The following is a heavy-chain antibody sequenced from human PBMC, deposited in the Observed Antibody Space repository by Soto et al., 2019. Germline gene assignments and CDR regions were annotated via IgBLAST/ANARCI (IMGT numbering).Heavy chain of an antibody. J-gene: IGHJ4*02. CDR2: VSPDHGNA. CDR1: GYSFTDYD. D-gene: IGHD1-1*01. V-gene: IGHV1-8*01. Sequence: QVQVVQSRAEVKKPGASVKVSCKTSGYSFTDYDINWVRQAPGQGLEWMGWVSPDHGNAGYAKHFQGRLTLTTNTSISTAYLELNSLTSEETAVYYCEGTTGSWGQGTMVTVSS. CDR3: EGTTGS.